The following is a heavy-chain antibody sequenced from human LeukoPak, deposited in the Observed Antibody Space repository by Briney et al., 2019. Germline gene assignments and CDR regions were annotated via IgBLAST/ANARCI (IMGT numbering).Heavy chain of an antibody. CDR3: AKQRSEVPVAASNY. Sequence: TGGSLRLSCAASGFTFSTSAMSWVRQAPGKGLEWVSGISGSGDSTYYVDSVKGRFTISRDNSKSTLYLHMNSLRAEDTAIYYCAKQRSEVPVAASNYGAQGTLVTVSS. CDR2: ISGSGDST. CDR1: GFTFSTSA. V-gene: IGHV3-23*01. D-gene: IGHD2-2*01. J-gene: IGHJ4*02.